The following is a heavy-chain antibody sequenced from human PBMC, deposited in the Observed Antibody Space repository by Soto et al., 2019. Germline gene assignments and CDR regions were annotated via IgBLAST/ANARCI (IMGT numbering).Heavy chain of an antibody. CDR2: IIPIGATV. V-gene: IGHV1-69*12. D-gene: IGHD3-10*01. J-gene: IGHJ6*02. Sequence: QVQLVQSGAEVKKPGSSVKVSCKASGGTFSNYALISWVRQAPGQGLEWMGGIIPIGATVNYAQKFQGRVTITADESTSTVYMDLGSLRSEDPAVYYCAGDLLGFGYTYADVWGQGTTVTVSS. CDR3: AGDLLGFGYTYADV. CDR1: GGTFSNYA.